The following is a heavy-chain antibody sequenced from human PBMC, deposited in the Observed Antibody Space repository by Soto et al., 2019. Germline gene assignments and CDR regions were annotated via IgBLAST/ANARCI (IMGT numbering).Heavy chain of an antibody. J-gene: IGHJ3*02. CDR2: ISGSGGST. D-gene: IGHD1-26*01. CDR3: AKDLESGSYSDSFDI. V-gene: IGHV3-23*01. CDR1: GFTFSSYA. Sequence: EVQLLESGGGLVQPGGSLRLSCAASGFTFSSYAMSWVRQAPGKGLEWVSAISGSGGSTYYADSVKGRFTISRDNSKNTLYPHMNSLRAEDTDVYYCAKDLESGSYSDSFDIWGQGTMVTVSS.